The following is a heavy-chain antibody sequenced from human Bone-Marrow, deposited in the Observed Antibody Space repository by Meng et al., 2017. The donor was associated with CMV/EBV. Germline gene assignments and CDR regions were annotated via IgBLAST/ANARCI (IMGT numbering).Heavy chain of an antibody. J-gene: IGHJ4*02. V-gene: IGHV4-59*11. CDR2: IYYSGST. CDR3: ARLSLLGHGSSYYFAY. Sequence: GSLRLSCAASGFTFSKHSMNWLRRAPGKGLEWIGYIYYSGSTNYNPSLKSRVTISVDTSKNQFSLKLSSVTAADTAVYYCARLSLLGHGSSYYFAYWGPGHRVTCAS. D-gene: IGHD6-6*01. CDR1: GFTFSKHS.